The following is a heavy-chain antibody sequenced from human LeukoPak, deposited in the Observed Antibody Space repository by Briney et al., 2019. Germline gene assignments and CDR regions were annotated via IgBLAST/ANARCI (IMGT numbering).Heavy chain of an antibody. CDR1: GFTFSSYA. CDR3: AKIVLSVAGTGVRYFDY. J-gene: IGHJ4*02. D-gene: IGHD6-19*01. CDR2: ISGSGGST. Sequence: PGGSLRLSCAASGFTFSSYAMSWVRQGPGKGLEWVSAISGSGGSTYYADSLKGRFTISRDNSKNTLYLQMNSLRAEDTAVYYCAKIVLSVAGTGVRYFDYWGQGTLVTVSS. V-gene: IGHV3-23*01.